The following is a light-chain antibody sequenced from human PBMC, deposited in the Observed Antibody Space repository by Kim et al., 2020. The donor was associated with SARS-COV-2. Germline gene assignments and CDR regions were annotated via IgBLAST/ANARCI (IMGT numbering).Light chain of an antibody. CDR2: GKN. J-gene: IGLJ2*01. Sequence: LGQTVRKKGQGDSLRSYYASWYQQKPGQAPVLVMYGKNNRPSGIPDRFSGSSSGNTASLTITGAQAEDEADYYCNSRDSSGNHLVVFGGGTQLTVL. V-gene: IGLV3-19*01. CDR3: NSRDSSGNHLVV. CDR1: SLRSYY.